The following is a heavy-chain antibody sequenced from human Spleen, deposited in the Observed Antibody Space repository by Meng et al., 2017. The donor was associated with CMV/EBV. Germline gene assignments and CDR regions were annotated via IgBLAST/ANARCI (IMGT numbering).Heavy chain of an antibody. CDR3: ARDRVPEPPLEWPQLWGENF. V-gene: IGHV3-21*01. J-gene: IGHJ4*02. CDR2: ISSSSGYI. Sequence: GESLKISCAASGFTFSRYTMNWVRQAPGKGPEWASSISSSSGYIYYADSVKGRFTISRDNAKNSLFLQMRSLRAEDTAVYYCARDRVPEPPLEWPQLWGENFWGQGALVTVSS. CDR1: GFTFSRYT. D-gene: IGHD3-3*01.